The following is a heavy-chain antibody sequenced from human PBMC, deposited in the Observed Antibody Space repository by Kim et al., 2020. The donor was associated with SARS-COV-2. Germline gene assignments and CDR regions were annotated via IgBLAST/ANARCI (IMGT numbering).Heavy chain of an antibody. J-gene: IGHJ4*02. V-gene: IGHV4-59*01. D-gene: IGHD2-21*02. CDR3: ARAYCGGDCYVDY. Sequence: PSLKSRVTISVDTSKTQFSLKLSSVTAADTAVYYCARAYCGGDCYVDYWGQGNLVTVSS.